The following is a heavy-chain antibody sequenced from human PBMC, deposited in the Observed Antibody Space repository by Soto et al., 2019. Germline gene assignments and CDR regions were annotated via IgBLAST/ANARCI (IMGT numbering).Heavy chain of an antibody. J-gene: IGHJ6*02. CDR3: ARAGRGYCSGGSCYSGLHGMDV. V-gene: IGHV4-4*02. CDR1: GGSISSSNW. D-gene: IGHD2-15*01. CDR2: IYHSGST. Sequence: LSLTCAVSGGSISSSNWWSWVRQPPGKGLEWIGEIYHSGSTNYNPSLKSRVTKSIDKSKNQNYMKLSSVTAADTAVYYCARAGRGYCSGGSCYSGLHGMDVWGQGTTVTVS.